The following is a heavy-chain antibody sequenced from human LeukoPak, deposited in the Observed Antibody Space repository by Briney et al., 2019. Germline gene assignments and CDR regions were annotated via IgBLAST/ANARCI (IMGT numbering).Heavy chain of an antibody. CDR3: ARDLYCSSTSCYLGMDV. J-gene: IGHJ6*02. Sequence: ASVKVSCKASGYTFTGYYMHWVRQAPGQGLEWMGRINPNSGGTNYAQKFQGRVTMTRDTSISTAYMELSRLRSDDTAVYYCARDLYCSSTSCYLGMDVWAKGPRSPSP. V-gene: IGHV1-2*06. CDR2: INPNSGGT. D-gene: IGHD2-2*01. CDR1: GYTFTGYY.